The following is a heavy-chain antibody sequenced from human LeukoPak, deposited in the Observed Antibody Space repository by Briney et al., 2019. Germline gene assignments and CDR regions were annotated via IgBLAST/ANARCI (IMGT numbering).Heavy chain of an antibody. D-gene: IGHD3-10*01. CDR2: ISSNGDTV. V-gene: IGHV3-48*04. CDR1: GFTFSSYS. CDR3: ARGWDGMVQGVNRRSPYYYGMDV. J-gene: IGHJ6*02. Sequence: GGSLRLSCVASGFTFSSYSMNWVRQAPGKGLEYISHISSNGDTVSYANSVKGRFTISRDNAKSSLYLQMDSLRAEDTAAYYCARGWDGMVQGVNRRSPYYYGMDVWGQGTTVTVSS.